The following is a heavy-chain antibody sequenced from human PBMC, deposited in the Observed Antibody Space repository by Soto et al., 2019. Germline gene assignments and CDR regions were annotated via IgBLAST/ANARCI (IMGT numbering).Heavy chain of an antibody. J-gene: IGHJ3*02. CDR1: GGSISTYY. V-gene: IGHV4-4*07. Sequence: QVQLQESGPGLVKPSETLSLTCTVSGGSISTYYWNWIRQSAGKGLEWIGRVYISGSTNYHPSLKSRVAMSVDTSNNQFSLTVTSVTAADTAVYYCARGGRDGFDIWGQGTMVTVS. CDR2: VYISGST. CDR3: ARGGRDGFDI.